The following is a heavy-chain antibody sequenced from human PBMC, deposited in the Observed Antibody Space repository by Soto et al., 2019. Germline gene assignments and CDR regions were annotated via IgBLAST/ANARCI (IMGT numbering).Heavy chain of an antibody. V-gene: IGHV4-34*01. Sequence: QVQLQQWGAGLLKPSETLSLTCAVYGGSLSDYYWNWLRQPPGKGLEWIGEINHRGTASYNPSLKSRVDISVDTALTQFSLKLRSVIAADTAIYYCAKYQWNPGAFDPWGPGTQVTVSS. J-gene: IGHJ5*02. CDR2: INHRGTA. D-gene: IGHD6-19*01. CDR1: GGSLSDYY. CDR3: AKYQWNPGAFDP.